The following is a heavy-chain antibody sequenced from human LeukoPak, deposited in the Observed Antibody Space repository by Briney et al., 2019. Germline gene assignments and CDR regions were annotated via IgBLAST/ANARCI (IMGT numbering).Heavy chain of an antibody. CDR2: MNPNSGNT. J-gene: IGHJ6*03. Sequence: ASVKVSCKASGYTFTSYDINWVRQATGQGLEWMGWMNPNSGNTGYAQKFQGRVTMTRNTPISTAYMELSSLRSEDTAVYYCARGLIAAADAYYMDVWGKGTTVTISS. V-gene: IGHV1-8*01. CDR1: GYTFTSYD. D-gene: IGHD6-13*01. CDR3: ARGLIAAADAYYMDV.